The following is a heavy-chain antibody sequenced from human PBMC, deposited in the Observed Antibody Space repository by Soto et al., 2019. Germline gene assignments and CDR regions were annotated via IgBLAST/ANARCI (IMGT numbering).Heavy chain of an antibody. D-gene: IGHD6-19*01. CDR3: ARIRIAVAGTIYYGMDV. CDR2: ISAYNGNT. Sequence: QVQLVQSGAEVKKPGASVKVSCKASGYTFTSYGISWVRQAPGQGLAWMGWISAYNGNTKYAQKLQGRVTMTTDTATSTAYMELRSMRSDDTAVYYCARIRIAVAGTIYYGMDVWGQVTTVTVSS. V-gene: IGHV1-18*04. J-gene: IGHJ6*02. CDR1: GYTFTSYG.